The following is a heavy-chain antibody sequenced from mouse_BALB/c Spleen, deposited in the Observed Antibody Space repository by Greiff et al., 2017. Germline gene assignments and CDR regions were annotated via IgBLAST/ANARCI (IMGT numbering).Heavy chain of an antibody. D-gene: IGHD2-1*01. V-gene: IGHV5-12-2*01. CDR2: ISNGGGST. J-gene: IGHJ4*01. CDR3: ARHGNPYAMDY. Sequence: EVQRVESGGGLVQPGGSLKLSCAASGFTFSSYTMSWVRQTPEKRLEWVAYISNGGGSTYYPDTVKGRFTISRDNAKNTLYLQMSSLKSEDTAMYYCARHGNPYAMDYWGQGTSVTVSS. CDR1: GFTFSSYT.